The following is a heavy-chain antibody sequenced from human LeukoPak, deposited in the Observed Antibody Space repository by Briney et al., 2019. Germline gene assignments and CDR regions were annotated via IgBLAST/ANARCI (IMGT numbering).Heavy chain of an antibody. CDR2: ISAYNGNT. Sequence: ASVKVSCKASGYTFTSYGISWVRQAPGQGLEWMGWISAYNGNTNYAQKLQGRVTMTTDTSTSTAYMELRSLRSDDTAVYYCARILHSSGWYSLDYWGQGTLVTVSS. CDR1: GYTFTSYG. J-gene: IGHJ4*02. V-gene: IGHV1-18*01. CDR3: ARILHSSGWYSLDY. D-gene: IGHD6-19*01.